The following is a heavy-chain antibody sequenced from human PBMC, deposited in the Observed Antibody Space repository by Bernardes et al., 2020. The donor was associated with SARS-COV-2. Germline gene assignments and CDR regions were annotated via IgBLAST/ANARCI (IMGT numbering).Heavy chain of an antibody. J-gene: IGHJ3*02. Sequence: SETLSLTCTVSGGSISSSSYYWGWLRQPPGKGLEWIGSIYYSGSTYYNPSLKSRVTISVDTSKNQFSLKLSSVTAEDTAVYYCARHRGVLLWFGELLSDAFDIWGQGTMVTVSS. CDR3: ARHRGVLLWFGELLSDAFDI. V-gene: IGHV4-39*01. CDR1: GGSISSSSYY. D-gene: IGHD3-10*01. CDR2: IYYSGST.